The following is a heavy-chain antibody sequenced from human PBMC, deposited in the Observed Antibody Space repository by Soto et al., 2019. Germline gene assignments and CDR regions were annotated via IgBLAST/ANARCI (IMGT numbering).Heavy chain of an antibody. CDR2: IYWDDDK. CDR1: GFSLSTSDVG. V-gene: IGHV2-5*02. D-gene: IGHD6-6*01. J-gene: IGHJ4*02. CDR3: AHSKYSRSSFDY. Sequence: SGPTLVNPTQTLTLTCTFSGFSLSTSDVGVGWIRQPPGKALEWLAIIYWDDDKRYSPSLKSRPTITKDTSKNQVVLTVTNMAPVDTATYYCAHSKYSRSSFDYWGQGTLVTVSS.